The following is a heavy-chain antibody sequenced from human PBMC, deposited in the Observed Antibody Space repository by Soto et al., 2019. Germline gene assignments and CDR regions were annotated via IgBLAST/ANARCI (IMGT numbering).Heavy chain of an antibody. CDR1: GDSISSINNY. CDR2: IYYDGST. CDR3: TTVVIPGTRNMAFAP. J-gene: IGHJ5*02. V-gene: IGHV4-39*01. Sequence: PSETLSLTCTVSGDSISSINNYWGVSRQPPGMGLEWIANIYYDGSTFYNPSLKSRVAMSIDTSKNQFSLNLASVTATDTAGYYCTTVVIPGTRNMAFAPGGQGISVTVSS. D-gene: IGHD2-21*01.